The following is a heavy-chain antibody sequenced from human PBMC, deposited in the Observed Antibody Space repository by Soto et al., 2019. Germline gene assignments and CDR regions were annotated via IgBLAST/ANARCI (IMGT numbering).Heavy chain of an antibody. CDR1: GGSISSFCYY. D-gene: IGHD2-15*01. CDR2: IFYSGTT. V-gene: IGHV4-31*03. CDR3: ARVADCSGGRCYFSVDY. Sequence: SETLSLTCTVSGGSISSFCYYWSWIRQYPGKGLEWIGYIFYSGTTYYNPSLKSRVTISVDTSKNQFSLKLSSVTAADTAVYYCARVADCSGGRCYFSVDYWGQGTLVTVSS. J-gene: IGHJ4*02.